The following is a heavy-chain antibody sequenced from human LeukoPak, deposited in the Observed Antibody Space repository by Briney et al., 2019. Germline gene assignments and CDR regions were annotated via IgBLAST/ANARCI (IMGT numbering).Heavy chain of an antibody. CDR1: GFTFSSYW. CDR2: IKQDGSEK. J-gene: IGHJ4*02. Sequence: GGSLRHSCAASGFTFSSYWMSWVRQAPGKGLEWVADIKQDGSEKYYVDSVKGRFTISRDNAKNSLYLQMNSLRVEDTAVFYCARDRTAAPLDSWGQGTLVTVSS. V-gene: IGHV3-7*01. CDR3: ARDRTAAPLDS. D-gene: IGHD6-13*01.